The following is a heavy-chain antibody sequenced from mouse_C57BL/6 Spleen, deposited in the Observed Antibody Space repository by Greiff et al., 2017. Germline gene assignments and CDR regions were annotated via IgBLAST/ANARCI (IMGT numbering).Heavy chain of an antibody. D-gene: IGHD1-1*01. CDR3: ASPILFITTVGATRYCFDY. CDR2: IHPNSGST. J-gene: IGHJ2*01. Sequence: QVQLQQPGAELVKPGASVKLSCKASGYTFTSYWMHWVKQRPGQGLEWIGMIHPNSGSTTYTAKFTSKATLTVDKSSSTAYMQLSSLTSEDSAVNYSASPILFITTVGATRYCFDYWGQGTTLTVSS. CDR1: GYTFTSYW. V-gene: IGHV1-64*01.